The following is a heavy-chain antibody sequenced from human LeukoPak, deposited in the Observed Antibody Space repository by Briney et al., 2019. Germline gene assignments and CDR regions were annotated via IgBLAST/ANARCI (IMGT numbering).Heavy chain of an antibody. CDR3: ARGPPRYYFYSSFGY. V-gene: IGHV1-2*02. D-gene: IGHD6-19*01. J-gene: IGHJ4*02. Sequence: ASLKVSCKASGYTFTGYYMHWVRQAPGQGLEWMGWINPNSGGTNYAQKFQGRVTMTRDTSISTAYMELSRLRSDDTAVYYCARGPPRYYFYSSFGYWGQGTLVTVSS. CDR2: INPNSGGT. CDR1: GYTFTGYY.